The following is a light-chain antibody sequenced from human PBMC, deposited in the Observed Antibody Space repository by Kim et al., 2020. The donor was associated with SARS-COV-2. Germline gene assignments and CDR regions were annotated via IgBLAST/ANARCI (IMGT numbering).Light chain of an antibody. Sequence: DIQMTQSPSSLSASVGDRVTITCRASQSISNYLNWYQQKPGKAPKLLIYTTSSLQSGVPSRFSGSGSGTDFTLTINSLLPEDFASYDCQQSFRTPYTFGQGTKLEI. J-gene: IGKJ2*01. CDR2: TTS. CDR1: QSISNY. V-gene: IGKV1-39*01. CDR3: QQSFRTPYT.